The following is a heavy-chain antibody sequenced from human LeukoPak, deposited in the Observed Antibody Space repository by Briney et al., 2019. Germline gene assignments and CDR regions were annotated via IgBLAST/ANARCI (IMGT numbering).Heavy chain of an antibody. V-gene: IGHV4-61*02. J-gene: IGHJ5*02. Sequence: SETLSLTCTVSGCSISSGSYYWSWIRQPAGKGLEWIGRIYTSGSTNYNPSLKSRVTISVDTSKNQFSLKLSSVTAADTAVYYCARGSYGSGSYEGDWFDPWGQGTLVTVPS. CDR3: ARGSYGSGSYEGDWFDP. CDR1: GCSISSGSYY. D-gene: IGHD3-10*01. CDR2: IYTSGST.